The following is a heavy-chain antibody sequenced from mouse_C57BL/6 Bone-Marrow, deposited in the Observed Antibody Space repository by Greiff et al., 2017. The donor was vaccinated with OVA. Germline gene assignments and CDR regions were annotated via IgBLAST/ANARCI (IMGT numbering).Heavy chain of an antibody. CDR3: EELYYDFRHDYAMDY. CDR2: INSDGGST. V-gene: IGHV5-2*01. Sequence: EVQLLESGAGLVQPGESLKLSCESSEYEFPSHDMSWVRQTPEKRLELVAAINSDGGSTYYPDTMERRYIISRDTTEKTRYLQISSLTSADTALYYCEELYYDFRHDYAMDYWGQGTAVTVSS. D-gene: IGHD2-4*01. J-gene: IGHJ4*01. CDR1: EYEFPSHD.